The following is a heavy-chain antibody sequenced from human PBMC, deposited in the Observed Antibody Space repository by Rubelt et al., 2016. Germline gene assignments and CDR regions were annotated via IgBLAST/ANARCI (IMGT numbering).Heavy chain of an antibody. CDR3: ATGWMITNLDH. Sequence: QVQLQESGPGLVKASETLSLTCTVSGASINTNYCTWIRQSPGEGLEWIGYFLYSGSTNLNPSLRSRATISLDTSKNQFPLWLSSVTAADTAVYYCATGWMITNLDHWGQGTLVAVSS. V-gene: IGHV4-59*12. J-gene: IGHJ4*02. D-gene: IGHD3-16*01. CDR1: GASINTNY. CDR2: FLYSGST.